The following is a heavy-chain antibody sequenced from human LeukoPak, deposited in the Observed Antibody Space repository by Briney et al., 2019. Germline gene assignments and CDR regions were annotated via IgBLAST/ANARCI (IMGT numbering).Heavy chain of an antibody. CDR2: IYYSGST. CDR1: GGSISSNNYY. J-gene: IGHJ4*02. V-gene: IGHV4-39*07. CDR3: ARDRYYYDSSARYFDY. Sequence: PSETLSLTCTVSGGSISSNNYYWGWIRQPPGKGLEWIGSIYYSGSTYYNPSLKSRVTISVDTSKNQFSLKLSSVTAADTAVYYCARDRYYYDSSARYFDYWGQGTLVTVSS. D-gene: IGHD3-22*01.